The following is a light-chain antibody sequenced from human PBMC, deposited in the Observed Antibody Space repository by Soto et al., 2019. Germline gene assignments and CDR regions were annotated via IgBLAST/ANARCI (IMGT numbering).Light chain of an antibody. CDR1: QSLNTR. V-gene: IGKV3-11*01. CDR2: LTS. CDR3: HQRQSWPRT. Sequence: ELVLTQSPATLSAFPGGRVTLSCRASQSLNTRLALYQHKPGQAPRLLIYLTSNRAAGVPARFSAWGSETDFTLTISDVEPEDFAVYYCHQRQSWPRTFGQGTKVDIK. J-gene: IGKJ1*01.